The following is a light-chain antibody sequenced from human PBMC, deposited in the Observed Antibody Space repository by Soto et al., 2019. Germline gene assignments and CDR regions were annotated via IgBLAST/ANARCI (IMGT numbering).Light chain of an antibody. CDR3: QQYGSSPEWT. CDR1: QSVSSSY. Sequence: ELVLTQSPGTLSLSPGDSATLSCRVSQSVSSSYLAWYQQKPGQAPRLLIYGAYSRATGIPDRFSGSGSGTDFTLTISRLEPEDFAVYYCQQYGSSPEWTFGQGTKVDIK. CDR2: GAY. V-gene: IGKV3-20*01. J-gene: IGKJ1*01.